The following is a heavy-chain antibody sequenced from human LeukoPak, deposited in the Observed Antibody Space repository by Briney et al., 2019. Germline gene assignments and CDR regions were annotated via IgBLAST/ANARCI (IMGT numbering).Heavy chain of an antibody. CDR3: ARDNSVRDEAWWFNP. Sequence: QTGGSLRLSCAASGFTFSNYWMHWVRQAPGKGLVWVSRINSDGSSTSYADSVKGRFTISRDNAKNTVYLQMNSLRSEDTAVYYCARDNSVRDEAWWFNPWGQGTLVTVSS. V-gene: IGHV3-74*01. J-gene: IGHJ5*02. CDR1: GFTFSNYW. D-gene: IGHD5-24*01. CDR2: INSDGSST.